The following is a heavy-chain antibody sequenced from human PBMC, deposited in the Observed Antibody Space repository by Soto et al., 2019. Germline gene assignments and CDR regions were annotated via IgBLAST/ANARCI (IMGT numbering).Heavy chain of an antibody. J-gene: IGHJ4*02. CDR1: GFTFSSYG. D-gene: IGHD2-15*01. V-gene: IGHV3-30*18. CDR2: ISYDGSNK. Sequence: QVQLVESGGGVVQPGRSLRLSCAASGFTFSSYGMHWVRQAPGKGLEWVAVISYDGSNKYYADSVKGRFTISRDNSKNTLYLQMNRWRAEDTAVYYCAKVSSPQWWWFDYWGQGTLVTVSS. CDR3: AKVSSPQWWWFDY.